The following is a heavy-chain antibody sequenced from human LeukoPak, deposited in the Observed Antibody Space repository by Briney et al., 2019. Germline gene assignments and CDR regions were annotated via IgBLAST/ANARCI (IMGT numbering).Heavy chain of an antibody. Sequence: GGSLRLSCTASEFTLSSSAMSWVRQAPGKGLEWVSAISSTGKLYYADSVRGRFTISRDNSKNTLHLEMDSLRAEDTAVYYCAKRPRYVVASDWGQGTLVTVSA. D-gene: IGHD2-15*01. J-gene: IGHJ4*02. CDR2: ISSTGKL. CDR3: AKRPRYVVASD. CDR1: EFTLSSSA. V-gene: IGHV3-23*01.